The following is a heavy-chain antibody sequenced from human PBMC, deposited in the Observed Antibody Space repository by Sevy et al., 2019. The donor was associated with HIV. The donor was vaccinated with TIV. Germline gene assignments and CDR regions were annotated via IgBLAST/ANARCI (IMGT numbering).Heavy chain of an antibody. V-gene: IGHV3-73*01. Sequence: GRSLRLSCAASGFTFSGSAMHWVRQASGKGLEWIGHIRTKPNNYATTYAASLEGRFTISRDGSSNTTYLQMSSLKAEDTAVYFCSRGVWGSYGLSAVDFWGQGTLVTVSS. CDR2: IRTKPNNYAT. CDR1: GFTFSGSA. J-gene: IGHJ4*02. CDR3: SRGVWGSYGLSAVDF. D-gene: IGHD5-18*01.